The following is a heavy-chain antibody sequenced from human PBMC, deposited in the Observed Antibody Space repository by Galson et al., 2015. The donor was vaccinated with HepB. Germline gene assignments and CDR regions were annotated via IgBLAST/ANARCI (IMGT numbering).Heavy chain of an antibody. J-gene: IGHJ4*02. D-gene: IGHD6-13*01. V-gene: IGHV3-30-3*01. CDR3: ASYSSSCPLDY. CDR1: GFTFSSYA. CDR2: ISYDGSNK. Sequence: SLRLSCAASGFTFSSYAMHWVRQAPGKGLEWVAVISYDGSNKYYADSVKGRFTISRDNSKNTLYLQMNSLRAEDTAVYYCASYSSSCPLDYWGQGTLVTVSS.